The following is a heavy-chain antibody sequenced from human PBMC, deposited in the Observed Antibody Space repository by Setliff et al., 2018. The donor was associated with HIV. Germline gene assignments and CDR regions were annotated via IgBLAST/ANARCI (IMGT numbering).Heavy chain of an antibody. CDR2: IYHNGIT. D-gene: IGHD2-21*02. CDR1: GYSISSGYY. Sequence: PSETLSLTCGVSGYSISSGYYWGWIRQPPGKGLEWIGSIYHNGITYYNPSLKNRLTMSLDTSKQQFSLTLSSVTAADTAVYYCARGVLITKRVTQTGGYYYYTDVWGKGTTVTVSS. J-gene: IGHJ6*03. V-gene: IGHV4-38-2*01. CDR3: ARGVLITKRVTQTGGYYYYTDV.